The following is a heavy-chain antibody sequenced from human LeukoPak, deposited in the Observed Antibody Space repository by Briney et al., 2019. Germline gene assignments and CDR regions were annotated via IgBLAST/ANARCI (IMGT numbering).Heavy chain of an antibody. CDR3: ARDQTLHNRTWVEAFEM. J-gene: IGHJ3*02. D-gene: IGHD1-14*01. V-gene: IGHV3-21*01. CDR1: GFELSDFS. Sequence: GGSLRLSCAVSGFELSDFSMNWVRPAPWRGLEWVAFISISSTFINYTGSVKGRFTISRDNAKRPLYLQMNDLRADDTAFYNCARDQTLHNRTWVEAFEMWGQGTMVTVSS. CDR2: ISISSTFI.